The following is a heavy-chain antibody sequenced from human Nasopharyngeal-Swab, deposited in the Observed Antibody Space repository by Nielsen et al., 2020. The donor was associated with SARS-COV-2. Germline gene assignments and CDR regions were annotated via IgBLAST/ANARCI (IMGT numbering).Heavy chain of an antibody. D-gene: IGHD3-10*01. CDR2: INHSGST. CDR3: ARGRGHYYYGMDV. V-gene: IGHV4-34*01. CDR1: GGSFSGYY. J-gene: IGHJ6*02. Sequence: SETLSLTCAVYGGSFSGYYWRWIRQPPGKGLEWIGEINHSGSTNYNPSLKSRVTISVDTSKNQFSLKLSSVTAADTAVYYCARGRGHYYYGMDVWGQGTTVTVSS.